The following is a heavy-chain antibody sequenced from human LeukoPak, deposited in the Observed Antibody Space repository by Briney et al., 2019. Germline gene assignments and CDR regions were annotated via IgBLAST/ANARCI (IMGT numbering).Heavy chain of an antibody. CDR3: ARGEVLSLEGAFDI. V-gene: IGHV4-4*07. Sequence: SETLSLTCTVSGGSISSYYWSWIRQPAGKGLEWIGRIYTSGSTNYNPSLKSRVTMSVDTSKNQFSLKLSSVTAADTAVYYCARGEVLSLEGAFDIWGQGTMVTVSS. J-gene: IGHJ3*02. CDR2: IYTSGST. D-gene: IGHD3-9*01. CDR1: GGSISSYY.